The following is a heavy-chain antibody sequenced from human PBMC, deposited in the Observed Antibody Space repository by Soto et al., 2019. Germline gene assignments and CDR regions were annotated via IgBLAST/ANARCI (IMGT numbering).Heavy chain of an antibody. CDR2: MSNDGTKK. CDR3: AKDRIRAGGMVPIPLDDFDF. CDR1: GFRFSSFG. Sequence: SLRLSCETSGFRFSSFGMHWVRQAPGRGLEWVAVMSNDGTKKFYADSVKGRFIISRDNSKNTLYLQMFSLRIEDTAVYYCAKDRIRAGGMVPIPLDDFDFWGRGPMVTV. V-gene: IGHV3-30*18. J-gene: IGHJ3*01. D-gene: IGHD3-16*01.